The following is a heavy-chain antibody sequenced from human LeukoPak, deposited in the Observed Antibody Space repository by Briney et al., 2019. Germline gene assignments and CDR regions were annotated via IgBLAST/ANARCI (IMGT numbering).Heavy chain of an antibody. CDR2: IIPIFGTA. Sequence: SVQVSCKASGGTFSSYAISWVRQAPGQGLEWMGRIIPIFGTANYAQKFQGRVTITADKSTSTAYMELSSLRSEGTAVYYCARGDIVATIPFDYWGQGTLVTVSS. D-gene: IGHD5-12*01. V-gene: IGHV1-69*06. J-gene: IGHJ4*02. CDR3: ARGDIVATIPFDY. CDR1: GGTFSSYA.